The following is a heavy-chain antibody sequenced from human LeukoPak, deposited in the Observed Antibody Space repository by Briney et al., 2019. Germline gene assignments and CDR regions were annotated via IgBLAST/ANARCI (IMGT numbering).Heavy chain of an antibody. J-gene: IGHJ6*03. CDR1: GFTFSDYY. D-gene: IGHD4-11*01. V-gene: IGHV3-11*01. CDR3: ARGRYSNYYYYYYYMDV. CDR2: ISSSGGTI. Sequence: GGSLRLSCAATGFTFSDYYMTWIRQAPGKGLEWVSYISSSGGTIDYADSVKERFTISRDNANNSLFLHMNGLRADDTAVYYCARGRYSNYYYYYYYMDVWGKGTTVTVSS.